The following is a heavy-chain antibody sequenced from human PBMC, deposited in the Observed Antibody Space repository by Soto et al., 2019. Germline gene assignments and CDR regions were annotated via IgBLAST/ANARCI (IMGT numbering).Heavy chain of an antibody. CDR1: GGTFSSYA. CDR2: IIPIFGTA. V-gene: IGHV1-69*06. Sequence: SVKVSCKASGGTFSSYAISWVRQAPGQGLEWMGGIIPIFGTANYAQKFQGRVTITADKSTSTAYMELSSLRSEDTAVYYCAGSYCSGGSCYLGGVWGQGTTVTVSS. J-gene: IGHJ6*02. D-gene: IGHD2-15*01. CDR3: AGSYCSGGSCYLGGV.